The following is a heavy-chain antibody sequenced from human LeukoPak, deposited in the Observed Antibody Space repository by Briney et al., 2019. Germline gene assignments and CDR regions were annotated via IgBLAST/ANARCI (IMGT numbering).Heavy chain of an antibody. J-gene: IGHJ5*02. CDR2: ISGDSNHI. Sequence: GGSLRLSCAASGFTFSSQSMNWVRQPPGEGLEWVSSISGDSNHIFYADSVKGRFTISRDNAKKSVYLQMNSLRAEDTAVYHCVSFETLAVNWFDPWGQGTLVTVSS. CDR1: GFTFSSQS. V-gene: IGHV3-21*01. D-gene: IGHD3-9*01. CDR3: VSFETLAVNWFDP.